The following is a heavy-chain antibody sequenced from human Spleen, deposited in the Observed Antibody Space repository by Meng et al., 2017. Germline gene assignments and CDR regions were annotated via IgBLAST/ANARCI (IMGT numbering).Heavy chain of an antibody. V-gene: IGHV4-39*07. CDR3: AKDAFGYYDSSGENY. D-gene: IGHD3-22*01. CDR1: RGSVSTGTYY. Sequence: QVQLQESGPGLVKPSQTLSLTCTVTRGSVSTGTYYWGWIRQPPGKGLEWIGEINHSGSTNYNPSLKSRVTISVDTSKNQFSLNLSSVTAADTAVYYCAKDAFGYYDSSGENYWGQGTLVTVSS. J-gene: IGHJ4*02. CDR2: INHSGST.